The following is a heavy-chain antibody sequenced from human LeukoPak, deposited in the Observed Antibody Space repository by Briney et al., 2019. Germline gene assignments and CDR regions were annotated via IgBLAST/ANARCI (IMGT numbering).Heavy chain of an antibody. CDR2: IIPIFGTA. V-gene: IGHV1-69*05. Sequence: SVKVSCKASGGTFSSYAISWVRQAPGQGLEWMGRIIPIFGTANYAQKFQGGVTITTDESTSTAYMELSSLRSEDTAVYYCARGLGYGDYVEFFDYWGQGTLVTVSS. CDR3: ARGLGYGDYVEFFDY. D-gene: IGHD4-17*01. CDR1: GGTFSSYA. J-gene: IGHJ4*02.